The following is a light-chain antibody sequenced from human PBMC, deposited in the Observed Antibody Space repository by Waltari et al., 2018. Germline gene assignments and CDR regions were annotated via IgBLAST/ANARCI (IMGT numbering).Light chain of an antibody. J-gene: IGLJ2*01. CDR2: YDS. CDR3: QVWDSGIDHL. CDR1: NIGSKS. V-gene: IGLV3-21*04. Sequence: SYVLTPPPSVSVAPGETATITCGGNNIGSKSVHWYQQRPGQAPVLVSYYDSDRPSGIPERFSGSKSGNTATLTITRVEAGDEADYHCQVWDSGIDHLFGGGTKLTVL.